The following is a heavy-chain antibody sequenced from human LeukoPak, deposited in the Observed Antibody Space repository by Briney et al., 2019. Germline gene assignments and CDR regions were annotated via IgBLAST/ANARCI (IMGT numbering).Heavy chain of an antibody. V-gene: IGHV1-46*01. Sequence: GASVKVSCKASGYTFTSYYMHWVRQAPGQGLEWMGIINPSGGSTSYAQKFQGRVTMTTDTSTSTAYMELRSLRSDDTAVYYCARENVLRYFDWLLASAPTHDYFDYWGQGTLVTVSS. CDR2: INPSGGST. J-gene: IGHJ4*02. CDR3: ARENVLRYFDWLLASAPTHDYFDY. D-gene: IGHD3-9*01. CDR1: GYTFTSYY.